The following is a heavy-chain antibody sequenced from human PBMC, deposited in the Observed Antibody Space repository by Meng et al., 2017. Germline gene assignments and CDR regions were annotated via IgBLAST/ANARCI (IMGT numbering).Heavy chain of an antibody. CDR3: ARDHDSSGWYSYYYYGMDV. J-gene: IGHJ6*01. V-gene: IGHV4-38-2*02. D-gene: IGHD6-19*01. Sequence: ESLKISCTVSGYSISSGYYWGWIRQPPGKGLEWIGSIYHSGSTYYNPSLKSRVTISVDTPKNQFSLKLSSVTAADTAVYYCARDHDSSGWYSYYYYGMDVWGQGTMVTVYS. CDR2: IYHSGST. CDR1: GYSISSGYY.